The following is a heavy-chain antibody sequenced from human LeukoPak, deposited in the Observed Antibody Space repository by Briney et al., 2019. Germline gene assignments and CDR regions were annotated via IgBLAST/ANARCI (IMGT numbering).Heavy chain of an antibody. J-gene: IGHJ4*02. D-gene: IGHD5-12*01. V-gene: IGHV4-39*07. CDR2: IYYSGST. CDR1: GDSISSRSYY. Sequence: SETLSLTCTVSGDSISSRSYYWGWIRQPPGKRLEWIATIYYSGSTNYNPSLKSRVTISVDTSKNQFSLKLSSVTAADTAVYYCARARGYSGYAYFDYWGQGTLVTVSS. CDR3: ARARGYSGYAYFDY.